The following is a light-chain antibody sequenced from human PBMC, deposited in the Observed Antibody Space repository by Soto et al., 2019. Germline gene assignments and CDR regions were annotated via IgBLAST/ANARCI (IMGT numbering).Light chain of an antibody. CDR3: QQYDNLPLT. J-gene: IGKJ3*01. CDR1: QSVSSN. V-gene: IGKV3-15*01. Sequence: PGKRASLSCRASQSVSSNLAWYQQKPGRAPRILIFGASSRAAGVPDRFSGSGSGTDFTLTINSLQSEDFAVYFCQQYDNLPLTFGPGTKVDIK. CDR2: GAS.